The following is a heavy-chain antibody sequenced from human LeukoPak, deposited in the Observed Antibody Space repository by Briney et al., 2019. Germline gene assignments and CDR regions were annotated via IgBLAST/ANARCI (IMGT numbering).Heavy chain of an antibody. CDR1: GFTFSSYA. J-gene: IGHJ4*02. Sequence: GGSLRLSCAASGFTFSSYAMSWVRQAPGKGLEWVSAISGTGGSTYYADSVKGRFTISRDNSKNTLYLQMNSLRAEDTAVYYCAKAGGGYSYGWFDYWGQGTLVTVSS. CDR3: AKAGGGYSYGWFDY. V-gene: IGHV3-23*01. D-gene: IGHD5-18*01. CDR2: ISGTGGST.